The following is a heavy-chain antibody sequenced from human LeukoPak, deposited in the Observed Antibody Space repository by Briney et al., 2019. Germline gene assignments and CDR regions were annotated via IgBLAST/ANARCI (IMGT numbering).Heavy chain of an antibody. CDR2: IYFSGST. J-gene: IGHJ4*02. V-gene: IGHV4-39*01. Sequence: SSETLSLTCTVSGGSISSSSHYWGWIRQPPGKGLEWIGRIYFSGSTSYNPTLESRVTISVDTSKNQFSLKLSSVTAADTAVYYCARVEMATIVPDYWGQGTLVTVSS. CDR1: GGSISSSSHY. CDR3: ARVEMATIVPDY. D-gene: IGHD5-24*01.